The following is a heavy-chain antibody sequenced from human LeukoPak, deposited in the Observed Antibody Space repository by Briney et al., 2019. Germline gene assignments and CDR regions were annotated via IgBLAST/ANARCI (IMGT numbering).Heavy chain of an antibody. Sequence: GGSLRLSCAASGFRFISYAMHWVRQAPGKGLEWVAVIWYDGSYKYYGDSVKGRFTISRDNSKSTLYLQMNSLRAEDTAMYYCARALLGSSWYRPPDYWGQGTLVTVSS. CDR1: GFRFISYA. V-gene: IGHV3-33*01. D-gene: IGHD6-13*01. J-gene: IGHJ4*02. CDR2: IWYDGSYK. CDR3: ARALLGSSWYRPPDY.